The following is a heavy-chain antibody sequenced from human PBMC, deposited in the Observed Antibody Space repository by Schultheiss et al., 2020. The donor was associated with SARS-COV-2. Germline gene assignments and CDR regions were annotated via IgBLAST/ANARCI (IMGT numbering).Heavy chain of an antibody. CDR2: IYYSGST. Sequence: SETLSLTCTVSGDSVSSGDFYCSWIRQPPGKGLEWIGYIYYSGSTNYNPSLKSRVTISVDTSKNQFSLKLSSVTAADTAVYYCAAGYSSSWPPNWFDPWGQGTLVTVSS. CDR1: GDSVSSGDFY. J-gene: IGHJ5*02. D-gene: IGHD6-13*01. CDR3: AAGYSSSWPPNWFDP. V-gene: IGHV4-61*08.